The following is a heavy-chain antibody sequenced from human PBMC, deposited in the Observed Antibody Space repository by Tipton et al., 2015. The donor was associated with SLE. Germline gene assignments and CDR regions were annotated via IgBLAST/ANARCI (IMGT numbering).Heavy chain of an antibody. CDR3: ARGDSGYDLNAFDI. D-gene: IGHD5-12*01. J-gene: IGHJ3*02. V-gene: IGHV3-48*04. CDR2: ISSSGSTI. CDR1: GFTFSSYS. Sequence: SLRLSCAASGFTFSSYSMNWVRQAPGKGLEWVSYISSSGSTIYYADSVKGRFTISRDNAKNSLYLQMNSLRAEDTAVYYCARGDSGYDLNAFDIWGQGTMVTVSS.